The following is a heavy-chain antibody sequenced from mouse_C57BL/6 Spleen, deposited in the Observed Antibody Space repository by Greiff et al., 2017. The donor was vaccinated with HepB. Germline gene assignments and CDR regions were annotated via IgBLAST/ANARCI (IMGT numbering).Heavy chain of an antibody. CDR3: ARGYYWYFDV. V-gene: IGHV1-76*01. J-gene: IGHJ1*03. CDR1: GYTFTDYY. CDR2: IYPGSGNT. D-gene: IGHD2-2*01. Sequence: VKLVESGAELVRPGASVKLSCKASGYTFTDYYINWVKQRPGQGLEWIARIYPGSGNTYYNEKFKGKATLTAEKSSSTAYMQLSSLTSEDSAVYFCARGYYWYFDVWGTGTTVTVSS.